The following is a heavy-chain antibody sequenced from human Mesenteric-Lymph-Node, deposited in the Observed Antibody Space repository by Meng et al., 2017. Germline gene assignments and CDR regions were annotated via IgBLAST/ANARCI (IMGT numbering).Heavy chain of an antibody. CDR1: GGSISSVDYY. J-gene: IGHJ2*01. Sequence: QVQLQESGPGLVKPSQTLSLTCTVSGGSISSVDYYWSWIRQPPGKGLEWIGYIYYSGSTYYNPSLKSRVTISVDTSKNQFSLKLSSVTAADTAVYYCARDTPSLNWYFDLWGRGTLVTAPQ. CDR2: IYYSGST. CDR3: ARDTPSLNWYFDL. V-gene: IGHV4-30-4*01.